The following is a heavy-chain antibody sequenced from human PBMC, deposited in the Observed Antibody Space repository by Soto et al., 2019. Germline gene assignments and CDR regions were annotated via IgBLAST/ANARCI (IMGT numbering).Heavy chain of an antibody. CDR3: AHRRVRDSSGENFDS. CDR1: GFSLNTNAVG. CDR2: LYWDDDK. D-gene: IGHD6-19*01. V-gene: IGHV2-5*02. Sequence: QITLKESGPTLVKPTQTLTLTCTFSGFSLNTNAVGVAWIRQPPGKALEWLALLYWDDDKRYSPSLKSRLTITTDTSKNQVVLTMTNMDPEDTATYYCAHRRVRDSSGENFDSLGQGTLVTVSS. J-gene: IGHJ4*02.